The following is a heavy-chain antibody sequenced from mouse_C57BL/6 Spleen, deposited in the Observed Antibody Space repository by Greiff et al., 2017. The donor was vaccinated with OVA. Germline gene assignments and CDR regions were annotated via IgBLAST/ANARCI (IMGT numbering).Heavy chain of an antibody. CDR3: APYYYGSSRYFDV. CDR1: GFNTKNTY. CDR2: IDPANGNT. J-gene: IGHJ1*03. Sequence: EVQLQESVAELVRPGASVKVSCTASGFNTKNTYMHWVKQRPEQGLEWIGRIDPANGNTKYAPKFQGKATITADTSSNTAYLQLSSLTSEDTAIYYCAPYYYGSSRYFDVWGTGTTVTVSS. V-gene: IGHV14-3*01. D-gene: IGHD1-1*01.